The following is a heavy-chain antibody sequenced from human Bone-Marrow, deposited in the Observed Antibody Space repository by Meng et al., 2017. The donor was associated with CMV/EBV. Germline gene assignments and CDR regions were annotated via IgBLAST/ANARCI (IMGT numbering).Heavy chain of an antibody. D-gene: IGHD6-6*01. Sequence: QVQLVHSVVEVKNPGASVKVSCKASGYTFTTYGLSWVRQAPGQGLEWMGWISNYNGNTNYAQKFQDRVTMTTDASTSIAYMELRSLRFDDTAIYYCARDMIASRPGWFDPWGQGTLVTVSS. CDR2: ISNYNGNT. CDR3: ARDMIASRPGWFDP. J-gene: IGHJ5*02. V-gene: IGHV1-18*01. CDR1: GYTFTTYG.